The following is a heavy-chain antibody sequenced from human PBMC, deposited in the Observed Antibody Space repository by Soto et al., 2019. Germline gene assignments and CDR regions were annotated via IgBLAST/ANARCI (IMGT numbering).Heavy chain of an antibody. Sequence: SETLSLTCTVSGGSMISYYWSWIRQPPGRGLEWIGYIYYAGSTSYNPSLKSRVSISVDTSKNQFSLKLTSVTAADTAVYYCARLYGYCIRNSCHGHYAMDVWGQGTTVTVSS. CDR1: GGSMISYY. J-gene: IGHJ6*02. V-gene: IGHV4-59*08. CDR2: IYYAGST. D-gene: IGHD2-2*01. CDR3: ARLYGYCIRNSCHGHYAMDV.